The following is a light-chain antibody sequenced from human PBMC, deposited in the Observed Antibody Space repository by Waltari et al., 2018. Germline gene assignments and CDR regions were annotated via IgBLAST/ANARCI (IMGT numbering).Light chain of an antibody. CDR2: AAS. CDR1: QGISNF. J-gene: IGKJ4*01. V-gene: IGKV1-27*01. CDR3: QNYNSAPLA. Sequence: DIQMTQSPSSLSASVGDRVTITCRASQGISNFLACYQQKPGKIPKLLIHAASTLRSGVPSRFSGSGSGTDFTLTVSSLQPEDVATYYCQNYNSAPLAFGGGTTVEIK.